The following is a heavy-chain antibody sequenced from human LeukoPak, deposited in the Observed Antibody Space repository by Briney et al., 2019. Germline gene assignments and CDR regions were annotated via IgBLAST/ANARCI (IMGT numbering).Heavy chain of an antibody. Sequence: PGGSLRLSCAASGFTFSDYAMSWVRQAPGKGLEWVSTISASGGSTYYADSVKGRFTVSRDNSRNTLYLQMNSLRAGDTAVYYCAKGPNTLLAPNWGQGTLVTVSS. CDR2: ISASGGST. V-gene: IGHV3-23*01. D-gene: IGHD2-8*01. J-gene: IGHJ4*02. CDR3: AKGPNTLLAPN. CDR1: GFTFSDYA.